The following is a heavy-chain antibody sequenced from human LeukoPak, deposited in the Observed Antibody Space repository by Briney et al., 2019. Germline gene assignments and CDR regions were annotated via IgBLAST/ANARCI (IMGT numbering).Heavy chain of an antibody. CDR3: ARHRSGWLQSSFDY. CDR1: GGSISSSSSY. J-gene: IGHJ4*02. V-gene: IGHV4-39*01. Sequence: TSETLSLTCSVSGGSISSSSSYWGWIRQPPGKGLEWIGSIYYSGSSFDNPALKSRVTISVDTSKNQFSLKLSSVTAADTAVYYCARHRSGWLQSSFDYWGQGTLVTVSS. D-gene: IGHD5-24*01. CDR2: IYYSGSS.